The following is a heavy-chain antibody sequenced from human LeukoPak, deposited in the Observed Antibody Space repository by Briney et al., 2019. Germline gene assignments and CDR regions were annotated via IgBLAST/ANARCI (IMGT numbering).Heavy chain of an antibody. J-gene: IGHJ4*02. CDR1: GFTFSSYS. Sequence: GGSLRLSCTASGFTFSSYSMNWVRQAPGKGLEWVSSISSSSSYIYYADSVKGRFTISRDNSKNTLYLQMNSLRAEDTAVYYCARAADYDFWSGYLQAFDCWGQGTLVTVSS. D-gene: IGHD3-3*01. CDR2: ISSSSSYI. V-gene: IGHV3-21*04. CDR3: ARAADYDFWSGYLQAFDC.